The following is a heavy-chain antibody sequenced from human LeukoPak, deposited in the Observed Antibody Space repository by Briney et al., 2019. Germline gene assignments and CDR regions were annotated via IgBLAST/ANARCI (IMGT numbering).Heavy chain of an antibody. CDR2: INHSGST. D-gene: IGHD3-22*01. Sequence: SETLSLTCAVCGGPFSGYYWSWIRQPPGKGLEWIGEINHSGSTNYNPSLKSRVTISVDTSKNQFSLKLSSVTAADTAVYYCARWAYDSSGYLFQHWGQGTLVTVSS. J-gene: IGHJ1*01. V-gene: IGHV4-34*01. CDR1: GGPFSGYY. CDR3: ARWAYDSSGYLFQH.